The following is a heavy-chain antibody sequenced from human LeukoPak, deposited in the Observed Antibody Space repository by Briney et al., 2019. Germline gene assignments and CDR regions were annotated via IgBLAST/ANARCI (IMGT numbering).Heavy chain of an antibody. D-gene: IGHD3-10*01. V-gene: IGHV3-23*01. CDR3: AKAAGPGSKYYCDY. Sequence: SGGSLRLSCAASGFTFRKYAMSWVRQAPGKGLGWVSGISGSGSSTYYADSVKGRFTISRDNSKNTLYLQMNTLRAEDTAVYYCAKAAGPGSKYYCDYWGQGTLVTVSS. J-gene: IGHJ4*01. CDR2: ISGSGSST. CDR1: GFTFRKYA.